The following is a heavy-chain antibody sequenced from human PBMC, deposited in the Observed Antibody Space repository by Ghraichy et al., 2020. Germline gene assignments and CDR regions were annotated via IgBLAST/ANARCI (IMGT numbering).Heavy chain of an antibody. V-gene: IGHV3-21*06. CDR1: GFTFSSYS. Sequence: GGSLRLSCAASGFTFSSYSINWVRQAPGKGLEWVSSISSSGNYIYYADSLKGRFTMSRDSAKNSVYLQMNSLRAEDTAVYYCARDGPDPEYYGMDVWGHGTTVTVSS. CDR3: ARDGPDPEYYGMDV. J-gene: IGHJ6*02. CDR2: ISSSGNYI.